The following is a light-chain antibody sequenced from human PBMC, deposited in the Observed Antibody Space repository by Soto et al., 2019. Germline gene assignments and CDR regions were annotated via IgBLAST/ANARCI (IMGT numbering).Light chain of an antibody. Sequence: PSTLSASVGDRVTITCRASQSISSWLAWYQQKPGKAPKVLIYKASSLESGVPSGFSGCGAGTEITLTISSLQPHDFVTYYCQQCNSYSWTFGQGTKVDIK. CDR1: QSISSW. V-gene: IGKV1-5*03. CDR3: QQCNSYSWT. CDR2: KAS. J-gene: IGKJ1*01.